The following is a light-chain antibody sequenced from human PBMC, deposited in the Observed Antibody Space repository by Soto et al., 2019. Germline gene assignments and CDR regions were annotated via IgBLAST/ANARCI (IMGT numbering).Light chain of an antibody. Sequence: DIQMTQSPSSLSASVGDRVTITCRASQSISSYLNWYQQKPGKAPKLLIYAASSLQGGVPSRFSGSGSGTDFTLTISSLQPADFATYYCQQSYSTAKTFGQGTKLEIK. V-gene: IGKV1-39*01. CDR2: AAS. J-gene: IGKJ2*01. CDR1: QSISSY. CDR3: QQSYSTAKT.